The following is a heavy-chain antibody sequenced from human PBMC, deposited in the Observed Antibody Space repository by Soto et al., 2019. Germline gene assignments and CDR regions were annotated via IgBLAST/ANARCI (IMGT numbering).Heavy chain of an antibody. V-gene: IGHV3-74*01. CDR3: ARDYDFWSGTMDV. D-gene: IGHD3-3*01. CDR1: GFTFSGYA. J-gene: IGHJ6*03. CDR2: INSDGSST. Sequence: GGSLRLSCAGSGFTFSGYAMGWVRQAAGKGLEWVSRINSDGSSTSYADSVKGRFTISRDNAKNTLYLQMNSLRAEDTAVYYCARDYDFWSGTMDVWGKGTTVTVSS.